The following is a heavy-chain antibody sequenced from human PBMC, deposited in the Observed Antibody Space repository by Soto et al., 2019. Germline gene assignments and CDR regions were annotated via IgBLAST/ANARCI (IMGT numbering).Heavy chain of an antibody. V-gene: IGHV4-4*02. J-gene: IGHJ3*02. Sequence: QVQLQESGPGLVKPSGTLSLTCAVSSGSISSSNWWSWVRQPPGKGLEWIGEIYHSGSTNYNPSRKSRVTISVDKSKNQFSLKLSSVTAADTAVYYCASTYSSGWYPKAGAFDIWGQGTMVTVSS. CDR1: SGSISSSNW. CDR3: ASTYSSGWYPKAGAFDI. CDR2: IYHSGST. D-gene: IGHD6-19*01.